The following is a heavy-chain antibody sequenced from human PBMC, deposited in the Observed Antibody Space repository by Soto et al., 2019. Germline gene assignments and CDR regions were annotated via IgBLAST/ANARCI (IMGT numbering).Heavy chain of an antibody. V-gene: IGHV4-34*01. CDR2: INHSGST. Sequence: SETLSLTCAVYGGSFSGYYWSWIRQPPWKGLEWIGEINHSGSTNYNPSLKSRVTISVDTSKNQFSLKLSSVTAADTAVYYCARNYYGSGSPDWWGQGTLVTVSS. CDR1: GGSFSGYY. D-gene: IGHD3-10*01. CDR3: ARNYYGSGSPDW. J-gene: IGHJ4*02.